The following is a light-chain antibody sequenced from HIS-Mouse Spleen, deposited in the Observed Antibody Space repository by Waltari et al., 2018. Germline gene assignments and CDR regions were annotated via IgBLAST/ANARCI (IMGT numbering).Light chain of an antibody. CDR2: GKN. J-gene: IGLJ2*01. Sequence: SSELTQDPAVSVALGQTVRITCQGDSLRRSYASWDPQKPGQAPVLVLYGKNNRPSGIPDRFSGSSSGNTASLTITGAQAEDEADYYCNSRDSSGNHVVFGGGTKLTVL. CDR3: NSRDSSGNHVV. V-gene: IGLV3-19*01. CDR1: SLRRSY.